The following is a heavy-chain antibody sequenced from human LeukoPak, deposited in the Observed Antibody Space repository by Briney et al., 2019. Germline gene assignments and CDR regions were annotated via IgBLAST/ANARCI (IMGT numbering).Heavy chain of an antibody. D-gene: IGHD4-17*01. V-gene: IGHV3-23*01. J-gene: IGHJ2*01. Sequence: WADSVKGRFTISRDNSKNTLYLQMNSLRAEDTAVYYCAKVASTVTTELWYFDLWGRGTLVTVSS. CDR3: AKVASTVTTELWYFDL.